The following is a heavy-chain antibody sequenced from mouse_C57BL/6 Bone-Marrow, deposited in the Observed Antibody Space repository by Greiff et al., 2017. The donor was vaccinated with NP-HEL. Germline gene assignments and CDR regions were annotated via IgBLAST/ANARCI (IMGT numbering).Heavy chain of an antibody. D-gene: IGHD1-1*01. V-gene: IGHV1-15*01. CDR3: TRPHYYGSSYAMDY. Sequence: VKLQESGAELVRPGASVTLSCKASGYTFTDYEMHWVKQTPVHGLEWIGAIDPETGGTAYNQKFKGKAILTADKSSSTAYMELRSLTSEDSAVYYCTRPHYYGSSYAMDYWGQGTSVTVSS. CDR1: GYTFTDYE. J-gene: IGHJ4*01. CDR2: IDPETGGT.